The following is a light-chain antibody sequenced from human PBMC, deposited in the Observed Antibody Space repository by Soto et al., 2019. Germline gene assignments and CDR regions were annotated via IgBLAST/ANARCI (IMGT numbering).Light chain of an antibody. Sequence: EIVMTQSPATLSVSPGERATLSCRASQSVSSNLAWYQQKPGQAPRLLIYGASTRATGIPARFSGSGSGTEFPRTISSLQSEDSAVYYCQPYNTWPPITFGQVTRLEIK. J-gene: IGKJ5*01. V-gene: IGKV3-15*01. CDR3: QPYNTWPPIT. CDR1: QSVSSN. CDR2: GAS.